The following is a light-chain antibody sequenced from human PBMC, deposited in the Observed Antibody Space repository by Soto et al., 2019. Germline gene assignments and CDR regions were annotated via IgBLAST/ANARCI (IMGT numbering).Light chain of an antibody. CDR1: QSVGDTY. J-gene: IGKJ2*01. CDR2: STS. CDR3: QQYLASSYT. V-gene: IGKV3-20*01. Sequence: EIGLTQSPGTLSLSPGERATLSCRTSQSVGDTYLAWYQQKPGQAPRLLMYSTSSRATGIPDRFSGSGSGTDFTLTISRLEPEDFAVYYWQQYLASSYTFGQGTKVE.